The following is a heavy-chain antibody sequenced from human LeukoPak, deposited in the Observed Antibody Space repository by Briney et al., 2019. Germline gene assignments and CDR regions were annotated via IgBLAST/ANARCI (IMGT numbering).Heavy chain of an antibody. CDR1: GYPFTGYY. CDR3: ARDSSYSSSLYYFEY. Sequence: GASVKVSCKASGYPFTGYYLHWVRQAPGQGLEWMGWINPHSGGTNYAQKFQGRVTMTRDTSISTVYMEVSRLRSDDTAVYYCARDSSYSSSLYYFEYWGQGTLVTVSS. J-gene: IGHJ4*02. V-gene: IGHV1-2*02. D-gene: IGHD6-6*01. CDR2: INPHSGGT.